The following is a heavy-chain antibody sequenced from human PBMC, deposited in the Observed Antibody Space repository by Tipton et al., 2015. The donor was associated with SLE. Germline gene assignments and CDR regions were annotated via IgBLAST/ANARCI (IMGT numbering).Heavy chain of an antibody. J-gene: IGHJ3*02. Sequence: TLSLTCTVSGGSISSYYWSWIRQPPGKGLEWIGYIYYSGSTNYNPSLKSRVTISVDTSKNQFSLKLSSATAADTAVYYCVLGQVAFDIWGQGTMVTVSS. CDR1: GGSISSYY. CDR3: VLGQVAFDI. V-gene: IGHV4-59*12. CDR2: IYYSGST.